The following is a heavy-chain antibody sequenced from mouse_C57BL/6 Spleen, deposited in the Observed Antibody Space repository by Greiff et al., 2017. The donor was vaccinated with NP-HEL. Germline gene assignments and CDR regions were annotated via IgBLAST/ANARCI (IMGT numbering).Heavy chain of an antibody. V-gene: IGHV1-15*01. J-gene: IGHJ3*01. Sequence: PVKQSGAELVRPGALVTLSCKASGLPLTDHEMPWVKQTPVPGPEWVGAIYPETGGTAFNQKFKGKAILTADNSFSTANMELRGLTAEDSAVYYCTRVSSGWGQGTLVTVSA. D-gene: IGHD3-2*02. CDR1: GLPLTDHE. CDR2: IYPETGGT. CDR3: TRVSSG.